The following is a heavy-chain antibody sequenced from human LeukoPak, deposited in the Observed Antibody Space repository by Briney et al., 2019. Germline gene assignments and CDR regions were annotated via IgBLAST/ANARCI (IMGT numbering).Heavy chain of an antibody. CDR2: IKQDGSEK. Sequence: GGSLRLSCTVSGFTVSINSMSWVRQAPGKGLEWVANIKQDGSEKYYVDSVKGRFTISRDNAKNSLYLQMNSLRTEDTAVYYCVRDNSGWYRPALGRETAYYYYYYMDVWGKGTTVTVSS. J-gene: IGHJ6*03. CDR3: VRDNSGWYRPALGRETAYYYYYYMDV. CDR1: GFTVSINS. D-gene: IGHD6-19*01. V-gene: IGHV3-7*01.